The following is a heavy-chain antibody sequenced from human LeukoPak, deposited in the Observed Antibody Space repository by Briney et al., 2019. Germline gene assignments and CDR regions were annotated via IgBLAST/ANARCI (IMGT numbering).Heavy chain of an antibody. CDR2: IKPDSGDT. Sequence: ASVKVSCKASGYTFSGYYIHWVRQAPGQGLEWMGLIKPDSGDTNYAQNFRGRVTMTRDTSITTAYMELNRLTSDDTAVYYCAKSYRGSSGWYYHWGQGTLVTVSS. J-gene: IGHJ4*02. CDR3: AKSYRGSSGWYYH. D-gene: IGHD6-19*01. CDR1: GYTFSGYY. V-gene: IGHV1-2*02.